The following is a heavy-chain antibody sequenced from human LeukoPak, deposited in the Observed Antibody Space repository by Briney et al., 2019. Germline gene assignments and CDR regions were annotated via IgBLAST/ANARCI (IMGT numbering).Heavy chain of an antibody. J-gene: IGHJ4*02. CDR1: GYSFTSYW. Sequence: GESLKISGRGSGYSFTSYWIGWGRPMPGKGVGCRGIIYPGDSDTRSTPSFQGQVTISADKSISTAYLQWCSLKASDPAMYYCARGSTGGNPVETFDYWGQGALVTVSS. CDR3: ARGSTGGNPVETFDY. D-gene: IGHD4-23*01. V-gene: IGHV5-51*01. CDR2: IYPGDSDT.